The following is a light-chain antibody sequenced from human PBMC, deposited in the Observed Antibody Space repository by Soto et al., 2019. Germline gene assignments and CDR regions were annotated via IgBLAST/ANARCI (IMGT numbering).Light chain of an antibody. CDR3: QQSYDTPYT. CDR2: SAY. Sequence: DIQMTQSPSSLSASVGDRVTITCRASRTISSYLNWYQQKPGKAPKLLIYSAYTLQNGVPSRFRGSGSGTDFTLTISSLQPEDFATYYCQQSYDTPYTFGQGSKLEIK. J-gene: IGKJ2*01. V-gene: IGKV1-39*01. CDR1: RTISSY.